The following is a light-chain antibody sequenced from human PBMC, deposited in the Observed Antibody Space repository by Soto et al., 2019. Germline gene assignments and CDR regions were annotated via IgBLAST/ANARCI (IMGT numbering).Light chain of an antibody. J-gene: IGKJ5*01. CDR1: QSLRSS. Sequence: TQSPDTLSVSLGERATLSCRASQSLRSSLAWYQQKPGQAPRLIIYGTSSRATGIPDRFSGSGSGTDFTLTISRLEPEDFAVYYCQQYGNSPITLGQGTRLEIK. CDR2: GTS. CDR3: QQYGNSPIT. V-gene: IGKV3-20*01.